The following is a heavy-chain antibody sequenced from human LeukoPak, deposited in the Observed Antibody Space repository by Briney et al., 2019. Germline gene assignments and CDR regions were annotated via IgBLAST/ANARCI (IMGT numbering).Heavy chain of an antibody. CDR1: GGSISSYY. V-gene: IGHV4-4*07. D-gene: IGHD1-26*01. Sequence: SETLSLTCTVSGGSISSYYWSWIRQPAGKGLEWIGRIHSTGSTNYNPSLKSRVTMSVDMSKNQFSLKLSSVTAAGTAVYYCARVRRVVGDPDDGFDIWGQGTMVTVSS. CDR2: IHSTGST. J-gene: IGHJ3*02. CDR3: ARVRRVVGDPDDGFDI.